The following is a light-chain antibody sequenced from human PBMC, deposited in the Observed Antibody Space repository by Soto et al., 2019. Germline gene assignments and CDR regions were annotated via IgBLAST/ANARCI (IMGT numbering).Light chain of an antibody. CDR1: QSVLYSSNNKNY. J-gene: IGKJ4*01. CDR3: QQDYSLPFT. CDR2: WAS. V-gene: IGKV4-1*01. Sequence: DIVMTQSPDSLAMSLGERATVNCESSQSVLYSSNNKNYLAWYQQKPGQPPKLLIYWASTRESGVPDRFSGSGSGTDFTLTISSLQAEDVAGYYCQQDYSLPFTFGGGTKVEIK.